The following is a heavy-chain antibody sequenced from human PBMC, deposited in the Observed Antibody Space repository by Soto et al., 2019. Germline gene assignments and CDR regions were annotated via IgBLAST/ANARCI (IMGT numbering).Heavy chain of an antibody. CDR2: IYYSGST. D-gene: IGHD6-6*01. CDR3: ASHEYSSSYYYYYGMDV. J-gene: IGHJ6*02. Sequence: SETLSLTCTVSGGSISSGDYYWSWIRQPPGKGLEWIGYIYYSGSTYYNPSLKSRVTISVDTSKNQFSLKLSSVTAADTAVYYCASHEYSSSYYYYYGMDVWGQGTTVTVSS. CDR1: GGSISSGDYY. V-gene: IGHV4-30-4*01.